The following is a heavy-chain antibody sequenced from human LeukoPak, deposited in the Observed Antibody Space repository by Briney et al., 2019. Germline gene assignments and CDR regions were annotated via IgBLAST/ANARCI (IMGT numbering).Heavy chain of an antibody. D-gene: IGHD6-13*01. V-gene: IGHV1-2*06. CDR2: INPNSGGT. J-gene: IGHJ4*02. CDR3: AIGIPALGTFDY. CDR1: GYTFTGYY. Sequence: ASVKVSCKASGYTFTGYYMHWVRQAPGQGLEWMGRINPNSGGTNYAQKFQGRVTMTRDTSISTAYMELTSLRSDDTAVYHCAIGIPALGTFDYWGQGTLVTVSS.